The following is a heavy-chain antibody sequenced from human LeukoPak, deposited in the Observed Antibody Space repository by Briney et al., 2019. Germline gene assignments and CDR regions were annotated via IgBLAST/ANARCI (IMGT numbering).Heavy chain of an antibody. D-gene: IGHD5-18*01. CDR1: GYTFTSYG. CDR3: ARTPASYGQYYFDY. V-gene: IGHV1-18*01. J-gene: IGHJ4*02. Sequence: ASVKVSCKASGYTFTSYGISWVRQAPGQGLERMGWISAYNGNTNYAQKLQGRVTMTTDTSTSTAYMELRSLRSDDTAVYYCARTPASYGQYYFDYWGQGTLVTVSS. CDR2: ISAYNGNT.